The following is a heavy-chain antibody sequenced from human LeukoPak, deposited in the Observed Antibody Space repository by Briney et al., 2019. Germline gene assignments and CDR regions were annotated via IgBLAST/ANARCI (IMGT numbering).Heavy chain of an antibody. V-gene: IGHV3-20*04. CDR3: ARVQKTRGRDYFDY. CDR1: GFTFDDYG. CDR2: LSWNGAST. D-gene: IGHD1-1*01. J-gene: IGHJ4*02. Sequence: GGSLRLSCAGSGFTFDDYGMSWVRQAPGKGLEWVSGLSWNGASTSFADSVKGRFTISRDNAKNSLYLQMNSLRAEDTAVYYCARVQKTRGRDYFDYWGQGTLVTVSS.